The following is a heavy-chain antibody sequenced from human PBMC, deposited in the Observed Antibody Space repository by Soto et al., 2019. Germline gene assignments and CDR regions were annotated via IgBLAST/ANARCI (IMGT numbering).Heavy chain of an antibody. CDR1: GGSLSGYY. CDR2: INHSGST. V-gene: IGHV4-34*01. CDR3: ARNRSIIAVAGFDP. Sequence: SETLSLTCAVYGGSLSGYYWSWIRQPPGKGLEWIGEINHSGSTNYNPSLKSRVTISVDTSKNQFSLKLSSVTAADTAVYYCARNRSIIAVAGFDPWGQGTLVTVAS. J-gene: IGHJ5*02. D-gene: IGHD6-19*01.